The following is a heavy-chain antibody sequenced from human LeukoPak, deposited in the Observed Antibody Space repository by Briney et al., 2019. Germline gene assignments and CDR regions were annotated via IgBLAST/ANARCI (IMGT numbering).Heavy chain of an antibody. CDR3: ARGSGGEGGTVFFYYCLDV. Sequence: SETLSLTCGVSGGSFSEYYWSWVRQPPGKGLEWIGEINDSEGTNYNPSFKSRVSISVDTSKNQFSLNLTSVTAADTALYYCARGSGGEGGTVFFYYCLDVWGKGTTVTVTS. CDR2: INDSEGT. J-gene: IGHJ6*03. CDR1: GGSFSEYY. D-gene: IGHD3-16*01. V-gene: IGHV4-34*01.